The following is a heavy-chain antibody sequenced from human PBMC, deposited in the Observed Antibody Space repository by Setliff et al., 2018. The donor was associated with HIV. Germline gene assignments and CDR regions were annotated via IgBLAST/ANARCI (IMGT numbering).Heavy chain of an antibody. CDR2: IKQDGRER. Sequence: GASVKVSCAGSGFTISDYWMSWVRQAPGKGLEWVANIKQDGRERYNVDSVKGRFTISRDNANNSLYLQLNSPRAEDTAVYYCARGPQQTGWYGGACDVWGQGTMVTVSS. V-gene: IGHV3-7*03. CDR3: ARGPQQTGWYGGACDV. D-gene: IGHD6-19*01. J-gene: IGHJ3*01. CDR1: GFTISDYW.